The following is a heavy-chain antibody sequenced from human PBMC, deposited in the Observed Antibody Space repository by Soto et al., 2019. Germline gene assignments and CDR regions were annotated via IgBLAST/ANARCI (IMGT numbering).Heavy chain of an antibody. J-gene: IGHJ6*02. D-gene: IGHD3-22*01. CDR3: ARGYYDSSGYYYDYYYYGMDV. CDR1: GGTFSSYA. Sequence: QVQLVQSGAEVKKPGSSVKVSCKASGGTFSSYAISWVRQAPGQGLEWMGGIIPIFGTANYAQKFQGRFTITADESTSTAYMELSSLRSEDTAVYYCARGYYDSSGYYYDYYYYGMDVWGQGTTVTVSS. V-gene: IGHV1-69*01. CDR2: IIPIFGTA.